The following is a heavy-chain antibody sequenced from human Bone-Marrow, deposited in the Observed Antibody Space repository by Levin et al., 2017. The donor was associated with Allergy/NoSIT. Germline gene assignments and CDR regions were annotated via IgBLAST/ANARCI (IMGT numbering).Heavy chain of an antibody. CDR2: INPADSET. J-gene: IGHJ4*02. CDR1: GYSFTNSW. D-gene: IGHD3-22*01. V-gene: IGHV5-51*01. CDR3: AKQGCVTTSCYTVDF. Sequence: KTGESLKISCKGSGYSFTNSWIGWVRQMPGKGLDWMGIINPADSETRYRPSFQGQVTISVDKSISTSYLQWSSLKASDTAMYFCAKQGCVTTSCYTVDFWGQGTLVTVSS.